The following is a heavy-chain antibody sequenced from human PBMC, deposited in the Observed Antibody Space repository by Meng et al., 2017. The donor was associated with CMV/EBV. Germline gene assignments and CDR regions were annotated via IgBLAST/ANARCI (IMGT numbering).Heavy chain of an antibody. V-gene: IGHV3-23*01. CDR2: ISGSGGST. J-gene: IGHJ4*02. CDR1: GFTFGSYA. CDR3: AKVRVVVVPAARYFDY. Sequence: GSLRLSCAASGFTFGSYAMSWVRQAPGKGLEWVSAISGSGGSTYYADSVKGRFTISRDNSKNTLYLQMNSLRAEDTAVYYCAKVRVVVVPAARYFDYWGQGTLVTVSS. D-gene: IGHD2-2*01.